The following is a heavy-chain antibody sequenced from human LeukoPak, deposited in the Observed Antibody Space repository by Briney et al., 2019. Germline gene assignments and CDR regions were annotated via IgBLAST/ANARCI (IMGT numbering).Heavy chain of an antibody. CDR2: IKQDGSEK. V-gene: IGHV3-7*01. D-gene: IGHD3-3*01. CDR1: GFTFSSYW. J-gene: IGHJ6*03. Sequence: GGSLRLSCAASGFTFSSYWMSWVRQAPGKGLEWVANIKQDGSEKYYVDSVKGRFTISRDNAKNSLYLQMNSLRAEDTAVYYCAREEQRTYYFWSGSYRTSYYYYMDVWGKGTTVTVSS. CDR3: AREEQRTYYFWSGSYRTSYYYYMDV.